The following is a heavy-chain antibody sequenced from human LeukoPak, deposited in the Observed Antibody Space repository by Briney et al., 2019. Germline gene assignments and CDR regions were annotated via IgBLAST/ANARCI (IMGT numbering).Heavy chain of an antibody. CDR1: GGSISSYY. CDR3: AKSDAVSSSWYAYAFDI. D-gene: IGHD6-13*01. Sequence: SETLSLTCTVSGGSISSYYWSWIRQPPGKGLEWIGRIYTSGSTNYNPSLKSRVTMSVDTSKNQFSLKLSSVTAADTAVYYCAKSDAVSSSWYAYAFDIWGQGTMVTVSS. J-gene: IGHJ3*02. CDR2: IYTSGST. V-gene: IGHV4-4*07.